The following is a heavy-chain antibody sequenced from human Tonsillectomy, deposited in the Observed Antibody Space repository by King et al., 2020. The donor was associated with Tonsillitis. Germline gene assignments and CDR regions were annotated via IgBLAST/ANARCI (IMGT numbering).Heavy chain of an antibody. CDR1: GFTFSNYA. Sequence: VQLVESRGGVVQPGRSLRLSCAASGFTFSNYAIHWVRQAPGKGLEWVAVITHDGNNEYYADSVKSRFTISRANSKNTLYLQMNSLRAEDTAMYYCVKDVSGSFSLDYWGQGTLVTVSS. V-gene: IGHV3-30-3*01. CDR3: VKDVSGSFSLDY. J-gene: IGHJ4*02. CDR2: ITHDGNNE. D-gene: IGHD1-26*01.